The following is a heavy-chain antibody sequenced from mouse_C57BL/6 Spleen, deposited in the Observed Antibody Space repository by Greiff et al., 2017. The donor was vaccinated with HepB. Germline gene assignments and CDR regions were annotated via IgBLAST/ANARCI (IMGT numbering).Heavy chain of an antibody. CDR3: ARWGRGDAMDY. Sequence: QVQLKQPGAELVMPGASVKLSCKASGYTFTSYWMHWVKQRPGQGLEWIGEIDPSDSYTNYNQKFKGKSTLTVDKSSSTAYMQLSSLTSEDSAVYYCARWGRGDAMDYWGQGTSVTVSS. D-gene: IGHD3-3*01. V-gene: IGHV1-69*01. CDR2: IDPSDSYT. J-gene: IGHJ4*01. CDR1: GYTFTSYW.